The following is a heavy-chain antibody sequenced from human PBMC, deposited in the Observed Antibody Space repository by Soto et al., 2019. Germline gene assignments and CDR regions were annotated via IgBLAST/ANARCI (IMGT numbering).Heavy chain of an antibody. CDR2: IYYGGTS. CDR3: AREGVYGSGNYIGP. CDR1: GGSISPYY. Sequence: PSETLSLTCTVSGGSISPYYWSWIRQPPGKGLEWVGYIYYGGTSSYDPSLKSRVTISLETSKSQISLRLTSVTAADTAVYYCAREGVYGSGNYIGPLGQGALVTVSS. J-gene: IGHJ5*02. V-gene: IGHV4-59*12. D-gene: IGHD3-10*01.